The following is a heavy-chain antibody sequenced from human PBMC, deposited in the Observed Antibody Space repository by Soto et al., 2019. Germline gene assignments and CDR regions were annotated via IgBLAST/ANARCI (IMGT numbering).Heavy chain of an antibody. CDR2: VYYTGST. V-gene: IGHV4-61*01. Sequence: QVHLQESGPGQVKPSETLSLICTVSGGSVNSDNFYWSWIRQPPGRGLGWIGYVYYTGSTNYNPSLKSRVTISIDTSRNQLSLKLSSVAAADTAVYYCAREFSNSPEAFDSWGQGSLVTVSS. CDR1: GGSVNSDNFY. J-gene: IGHJ4*02. CDR3: AREFSNSPEAFDS. D-gene: IGHD6-6*01.